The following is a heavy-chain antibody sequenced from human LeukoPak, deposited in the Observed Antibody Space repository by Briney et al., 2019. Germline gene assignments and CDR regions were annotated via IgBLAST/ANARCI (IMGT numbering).Heavy chain of an antibody. CDR2: INPNSGGT. V-gene: IGHV1-2*06. CDR3: ARDDHCSSTSCYDH. Sequence: ASVKVSCKASGYTFTGYYMHWVRQAPGQGLEWMGRINPNSGGTNYAQKLQGRVTMTRDTSISTAYMELSRLRSDDTAVYYCARDDHCSSTSCYDHWGQGTLVTVSS. D-gene: IGHD2-2*01. J-gene: IGHJ4*02. CDR1: GYTFTGYY.